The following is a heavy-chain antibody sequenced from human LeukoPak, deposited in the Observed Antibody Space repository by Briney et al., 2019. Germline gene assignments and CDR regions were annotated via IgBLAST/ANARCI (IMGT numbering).Heavy chain of an antibody. D-gene: IGHD5-18*01. CDR1: GFTFSSYW. V-gene: IGHV3-74*01. J-gene: IGHJ3*02. CDR2: INSDGSST. Sequence: GGSLRLSCAASGFTFSSYWMHWVRQAPGKGLVWVSRINSDGSSTSYADSVKGRFTTSRDNAKNTLYLQMNSLRAEDTAVYYCAREVDTAMGIDAFDIWGQGTMVTVSS. CDR3: AREVDTAMGIDAFDI.